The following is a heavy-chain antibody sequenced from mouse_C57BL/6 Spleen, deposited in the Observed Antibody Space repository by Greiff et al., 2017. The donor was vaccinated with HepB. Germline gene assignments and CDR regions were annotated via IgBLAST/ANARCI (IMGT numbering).Heavy chain of an antibody. J-gene: IGHJ1*03. CDR2: IHPNSGST. CDR1: GYTFTSYW. D-gene: IGHD2-2*01. V-gene: IGHV1-64*01. Sequence: QVQLQQPGAELVKPGASVKLSCKASGYTFTSYWMHWVKQRPGQGLEWIGMIHPNSGSTNYNEKFKSKATLTVDKSSSTAYMQLSSLTSEASASDFYACSTFGHDPYWYIDVWGTGTTVTVSS. CDR3: ACSTFGHDPYWYIDV.